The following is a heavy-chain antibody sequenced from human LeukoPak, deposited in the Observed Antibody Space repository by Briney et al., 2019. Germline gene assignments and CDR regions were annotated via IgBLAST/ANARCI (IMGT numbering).Heavy chain of an antibody. V-gene: IGHV4-34*01. Sequence: PGGSLRLSCAASGFTFSSYAMSWIRQPPGKGLEWIGEINHSGSTNYNPSLKSRVTISVDTSKNQFSLKLSSVTAADTAVYYCARGHLYYDFWSGYYYWGQGTLVTVSS. D-gene: IGHD3-3*01. CDR1: GFTFSSYA. CDR3: ARGHLYYDFWSGYYY. CDR2: INHSGST. J-gene: IGHJ4*02.